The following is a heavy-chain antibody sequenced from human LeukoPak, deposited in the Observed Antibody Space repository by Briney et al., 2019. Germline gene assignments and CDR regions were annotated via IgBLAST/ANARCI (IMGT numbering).Heavy chain of an antibody. J-gene: IGHJ5*02. CDR2: VYYSGSI. CDR1: GGSISSSNYY. CDR3: ARYGVNNNLFDP. D-gene: IGHD3-10*01. V-gene: IGHV4-39*01. Sequence: SETLSLTCTVSGGSISSSNYYWGWIRQPPGKGLEWIGSVYYSGSIYHNPSLKSRVTISVDTSKNQFSLKLSSVTAADTAVYYCARYGVNNNLFDPWGQGTLVIVSS.